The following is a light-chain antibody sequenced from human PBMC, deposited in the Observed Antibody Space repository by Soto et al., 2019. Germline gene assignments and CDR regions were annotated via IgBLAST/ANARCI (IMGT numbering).Light chain of an antibody. V-gene: IGKV1-5*03. CDR1: QTIINW. CDR2: KAS. J-gene: IGKJ1*01. CDR3: QQYHTYWWT. Sequence: DIQMTQSPSTLSVSVGDRVTITCRASQTIINWLAWCQQKPGKAPKLLIYKASTLEGEAPSRFSGSGSETELTLTINSLQPDDSATYYCQQYHTYWWTFGQGTKVDI.